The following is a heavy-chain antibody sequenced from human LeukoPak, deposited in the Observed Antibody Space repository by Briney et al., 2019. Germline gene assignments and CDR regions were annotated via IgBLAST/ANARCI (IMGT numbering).Heavy chain of an antibody. CDR2: IRYDGSNK. J-gene: IGHJ4*02. CDR1: GFTFSSYG. D-gene: IGHD6-19*01. Sequence: GGSLRLSCAASGFTFSSYGMHWVRQAPGKGLEWVAFIRYDGSNKYYADSVKGRFTISRDNSKNTLYLQMNSLRAEDTAVYYCARDSDSSGWYTNYWGQGTLVTVSS. V-gene: IGHV3-30*02. CDR3: ARDSDSSGWYTNY.